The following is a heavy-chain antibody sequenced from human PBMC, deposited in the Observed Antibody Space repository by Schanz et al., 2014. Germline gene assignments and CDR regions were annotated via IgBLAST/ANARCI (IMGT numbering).Heavy chain of an antibody. CDR2: IYSGDNT. Sequence: EMQLVESGGGLIQPGGSLRLSCAASGFTVTSYYMSWVRQAPGKGLEWVSVIYSGDNTYYADSVKGRFTISRDNARNSLYLQMNNLRVEDTAVYYCARGPDYGSGSYSSYWGQGTLVTVSS. J-gene: IGHJ4*02. CDR3: ARGPDYGSGSYSSY. V-gene: IGHV3-53*01. D-gene: IGHD3-10*01. CDR1: GFTVTSYY.